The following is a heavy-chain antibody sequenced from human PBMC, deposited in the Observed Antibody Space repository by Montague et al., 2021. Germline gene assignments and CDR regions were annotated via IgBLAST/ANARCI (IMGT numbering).Heavy chain of an antibody. D-gene: IGHD2-21*01. CDR1: GFTFSNYW. J-gene: IGHJ4*02. V-gene: IGHV3-7*01. CDR2: IKHDGSEK. Sequence: SLRLSCAASGFTFSNYWMSWVRQAPGKGLEWVSNIKHDGSEKYYVDSVKGRFTISRDNAKNSLYLHMNSLRAEDTAVYFCARDEGQGYCGGDCYVGLDYWGQGTLVTVSS. CDR3: ARDEGQGYCGGDCYVGLDY.